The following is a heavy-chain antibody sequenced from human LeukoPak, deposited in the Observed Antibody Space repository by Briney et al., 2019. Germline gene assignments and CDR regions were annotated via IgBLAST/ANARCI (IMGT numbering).Heavy chain of an antibody. CDR2: IRSEADGGTT. CDR3: TTGFFVVDQR. CDR1: GFSFNSAW. V-gene: IGHV3-15*01. J-gene: IGHJ4*02. D-gene: IGHD2-2*01. Sequence: PGGSLRLSCAASGFSFNSAWMHWIRQAPGRGLEWVGRIRSEADGGTTDCAAPVKGRFTISRDDSKNTLYLQMNSLKTEDTAVYYCTTGFFVVDQRWGQGTLVTVSS.